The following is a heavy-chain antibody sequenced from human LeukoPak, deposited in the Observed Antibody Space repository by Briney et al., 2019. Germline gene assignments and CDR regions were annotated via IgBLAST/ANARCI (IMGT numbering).Heavy chain of an antibody. CDR1: GGSISSSSYY. Sequence: PSETLSLTCTVSGGSISSSSYYWGWIRQPPGKGLEWIGSIYYSGSTYYNPSLKSRVTISVDTSKNQFSLKLSSVTAADTAVYYCARDVSVGQWLVGYWGQGTLVTVSS. CDR3: ARDVSVGQWLVGY. CDR2: IYYSGST. D-gene: IGHD6-19*01. J-gene: IGHJ4*02. V-gene: IGHV4-39*02.